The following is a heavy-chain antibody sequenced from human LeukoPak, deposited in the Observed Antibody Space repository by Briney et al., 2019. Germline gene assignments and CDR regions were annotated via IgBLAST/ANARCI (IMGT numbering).Heavy chain of an antibody. CDR2: INPNSGGT. J-gene: IGHJ6*03. CDR1: GYTFTGYY. V-gene: IGHV1-2*02. D-gene: IGHD4-17*01. Sequence: ASVKVSCKASGYTFTGYYMHWVRQAPGQGLGWVGWINPNSGGTNYAQKFQGRVTMTRDTSISTAYMELSRLRSDDTAVYYCARGATVTRYYYYYYYMDVWGKGTTVTVSS. CDR3: ARGATVTRYYYYYYYMDV.